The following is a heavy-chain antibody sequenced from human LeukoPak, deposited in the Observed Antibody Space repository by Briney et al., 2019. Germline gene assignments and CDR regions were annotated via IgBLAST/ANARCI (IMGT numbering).Heavy chain of an antibody. D-gene: IGHD1-26*01. J-gene: IGHJ4*02. Sequence: SQTLSLTCAVSGGSVSSGGYPWSWIRQPPGKGLEWIGYIYHSGTTYYNPSLKSRVTISIDRSKNQFSLKLSSVPAADTAVYYCARVARWGYYFDYWGQGTLVTVSS. CDR3: ARVARWGYYFDY. CDR2: IYHSGTT. V-gene: IGHV4-30-2*01. CDR1: GGSVSSGGYP.